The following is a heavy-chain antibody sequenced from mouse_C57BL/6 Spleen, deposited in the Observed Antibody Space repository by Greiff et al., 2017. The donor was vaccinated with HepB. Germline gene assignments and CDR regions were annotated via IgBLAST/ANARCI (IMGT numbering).Heavy chain of an antibody. J-gene: IGHJ2*01. V-gene: IGHV1-55*01. CDR2: IYPGSGST. CDR3: TRGVTTVVEN. D-gene: IGHD1-1*01. CDR1: GYTFTSYW. Sequence: QVQLQQSGAELVKPGASVKMSCKASGYTFTSYWITWVKQRPGQGLEWIGDIYPGSGSTNYNEKFKSKSTLTVDTSSSTAYMQLSSLTSEDSAFYYCTRGVTTVVENWGQGTTLTVSS.